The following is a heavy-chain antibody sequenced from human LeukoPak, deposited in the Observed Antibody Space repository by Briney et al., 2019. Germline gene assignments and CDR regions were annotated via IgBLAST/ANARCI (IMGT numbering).Heavy chain of an antibody. CDR3: AKRPCFSSTSCYFMPY. D-gene: IGHD2-2*01. CDR1: GFTFSSYA. Sequence: GGPLRLSCGASGFTFSSYAMSWLRQAPGKGLEGVSALSGRGCGTLYAVCVKARYPISRENPKNTVYLHIKRQSPEHRCVYHCAKRPCFSSTSCYFMPYWGQGTLVTVSS. J-gene: IGHJ4*02. CDR2: LSGRGCGT. V-gene: IGHV3-23*01.